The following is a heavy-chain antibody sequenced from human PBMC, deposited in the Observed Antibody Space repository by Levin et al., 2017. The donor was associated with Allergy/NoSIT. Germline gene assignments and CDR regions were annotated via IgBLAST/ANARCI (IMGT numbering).Heavy chain of an antibody. CDR2: ISYDGRRT. CDR3: ARVSTKLSTPGFGAFDI. D-gene: IGHD3-16*01. CDR1: GFMFSSYA. J-gene: IGHJ3*02. Sequence: PGGSLRLSCAASGFMFSSYAMHWVRQAPGKGLEWVAIISYDGRRTYFAESVKGRFTISRDNSKNTLYLQMNSLRGEDTAVYYCARVSTKLSTPGFGAFDIWGQGTMVTVSS. V-gene: IGHV3-30*04.